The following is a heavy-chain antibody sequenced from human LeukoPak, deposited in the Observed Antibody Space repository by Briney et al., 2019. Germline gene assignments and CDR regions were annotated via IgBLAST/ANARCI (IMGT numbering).Heavy chain of an antibody. V-gene: IGHV7-4-1*02. J-gene: IGHJ4*02. CDR2: IDTNTGNP. D-gene: IGHD3-10*01. CDR1: GYSFTNYP. CDR3: ARDFSFREGVTMTREFIIRFFDY. Sequence: GASVKVSCKASGYSFTNYPTHWVRQAPGQGLEWMGWIDTNTGNPTFAQGFTGRFVFSLDAAVSTAYLQISSLRAEDTAVYYCARDFSFREGVTMTREFIIRFFDYWGRGTLVTVSS.